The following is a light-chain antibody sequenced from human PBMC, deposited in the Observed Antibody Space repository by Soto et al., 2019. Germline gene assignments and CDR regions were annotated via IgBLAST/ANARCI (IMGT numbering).Light chain of an antibody. CDR3: QQRSNWPPVT. CDR1: QSVSNY. Sequence: EIVLTQSPATLSLSPGERATLSCRASQSVSNYLAWYQQKPGQAPRLLIYDASNRATGIPARLSGSGSGTDFTLTISNLEPEDSAVYYCQQRSNWPPVTFGQGTKLEIK. V-gene: IGKV3-11*01. J-gene: IGKJ2*01. CDR2: DAS.